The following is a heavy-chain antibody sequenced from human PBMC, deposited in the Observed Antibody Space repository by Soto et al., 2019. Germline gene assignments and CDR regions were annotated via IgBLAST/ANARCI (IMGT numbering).Heavy chain of an antibody. J-gene: IGHJ4*02. CDR3: ASHRIVVKVAPSPSAFDC. V-gene: IGHV4-39*01. D-gene: IGHD2-15*01. Sequence: QLRLQQSGPGLVRPSETLSLTCSVSAGSISSDSYYWGWIRQPPGKGLEWIASTYYSGDTYYNPSLRSRVSISVDTSKNQFSLNLSSVTAADTATYFCASHRIVVKVAPSPSAFDCWGQGTLVTVSS. CDR1: AGSISSDSYY. CDR2: TYYSGDT.